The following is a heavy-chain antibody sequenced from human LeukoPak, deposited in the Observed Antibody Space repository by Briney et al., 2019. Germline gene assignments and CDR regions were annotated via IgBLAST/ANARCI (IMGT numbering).Heavy chain of an antibody. CDR2: IYHSGIT. CDR1: GYSIRSGFY. D-gene: IGHD3-3*01. V-gene: IGHV4-38-2*02. Sequence: PSETLSLTCTVSGYSIRSGFYWGWIRQPPGKGLEWIGNIYHSGITYYTPSLKSRVTISVDTSKKQFSLKLSSVTAADTAVYYCARRYDFWSGYPPPLDYWGQGTLVTVSS. CDR3: ARRYDFWSGYPPPLDY. J-gene: IGHJ4*02.